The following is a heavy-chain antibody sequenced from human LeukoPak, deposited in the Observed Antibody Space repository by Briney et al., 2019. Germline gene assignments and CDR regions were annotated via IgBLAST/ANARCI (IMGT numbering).Heavy chain of an antibody. CDR3: AKSFYDYVWGSYPSDY. V-gene: IGHV3-23*01. J-gene: IGHJ4*02. CDR2: ISGSGGST. D-gene: IGHD3-16*01. CDR1: GFTFSSYG. Sequence: GGSLRLSCAASGFTFSSYGMSWVRQAPGKGLEWVSAISGSGGSTYYADSVKGRFTISRDNSKNTLYLQMNSLRAEDTAVYYCAKSFYDYVWGSYPSDYWGQGTLVTVSS.